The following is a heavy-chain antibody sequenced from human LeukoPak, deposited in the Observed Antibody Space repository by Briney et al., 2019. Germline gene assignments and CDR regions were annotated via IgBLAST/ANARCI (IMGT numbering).Heavy chain of an antibody. V-gene: IGHV3-23*01. CDR3: AKPGITIFGVVNPGMDV. D-gene: IGHD3-3*01. CDR1: GFTFSNYA. Sequence: GGSLRLSCAASGFTFSNYAMSWVRQAPGKGLEWVSAISGSGGSTYYADSVKGRFTISRDNSKNTLYLQMNSLRAEDTAVYYCAKPGITIFGVVNPGMDVWGQGTTVTVSS. J-gene: IGHJ6*02. CDR2: ISGSGGST.